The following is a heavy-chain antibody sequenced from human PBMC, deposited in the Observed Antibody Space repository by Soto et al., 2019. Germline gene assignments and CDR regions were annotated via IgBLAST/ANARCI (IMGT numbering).Heavy chain of an antibody. CDR2: ISFTGCT. Sequence: QVQLQESGPGLVRPSATLSLTCTVSGASISSYYWSWIRQPPGKGLEGIGYISFTGCTIYNPSLESRTTISLDTSKNQVSLKLKSVTAADTAVYFCASVGELPVWFDPWGRGTLVTVSS. V-gene: IGHV4-59*12. CDR3: ASVGELPVWFDP. D-gene: IGHD3-10*01. J-gene: IGHJ5*02. CDR1: GASISSYY.